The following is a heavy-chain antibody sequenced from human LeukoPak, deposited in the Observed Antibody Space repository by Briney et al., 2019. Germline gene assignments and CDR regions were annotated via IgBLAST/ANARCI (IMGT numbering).Heavy chain of an antibody. CDR1: GFSVGTNS. CDR3: ASAREYCGSAECYEYFQH. V-gene: IGHV3-53*01. J-gene: IGHJ1*01. Sequence: GGSLRLACSASGFSVGTNSMSWVRQSPGKGLEWVSVIYSGGSTYYADSVNGRFTISRDNSRNTLSLQMNSLRAEDTALYYCASAREYCGSAECYEYFQHWGQGTLVTVS. CDR2: IYSGGST. D-gene: IGHD2-21*01.